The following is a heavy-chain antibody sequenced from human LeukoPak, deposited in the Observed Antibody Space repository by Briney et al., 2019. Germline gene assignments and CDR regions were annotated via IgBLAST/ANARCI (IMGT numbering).Heavy chain of an antibody. J-gene: IGHJ4*02. CDR1: GFTFSDYY. CDR3: AKWSRTAVAGPLGYFDY. Sequence: GGSLRLSCAASGFTFSDYYMSWIRRAPGKGLEWVSYISSSSSYTNYADSVKGRFTISRDNSKNTLYVQMNSLRAEDTAVYYCAKWSRTAVAGPLGYFDYWGQGTLVIVSS. V-gene: IGHV3-11*03. CDR2: ISSSSSYT. D-gene: IGHD6-19*01.